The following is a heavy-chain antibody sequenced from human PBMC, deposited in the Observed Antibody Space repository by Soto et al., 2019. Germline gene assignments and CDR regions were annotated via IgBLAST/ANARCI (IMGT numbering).Heavy chain of an antibody. CDR1: GGSFSGYY. J-gene: IGHJ6*02. Sequence: ASETLSLTCAVYGGSFSGYYWSWIRQPPGKGLEWIGEINHSGSTNYNPSLKSRVAISVDTSKNQFSLKLSSVTAADTAVYYCARGVAAAGQKVSGMDVWGHGTTVTVSS. V-gene: IGHV4-34*01. D-gene: IGHD6-13*01. CDR3: ARGVAAAGQKVSGMDV. CDR2: INHSGST.